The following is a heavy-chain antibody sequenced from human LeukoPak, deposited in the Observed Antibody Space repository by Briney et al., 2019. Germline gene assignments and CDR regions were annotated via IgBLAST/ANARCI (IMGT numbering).Heavy chain of an antibody. CDR2: INPNSGGT. J-gene: IGHJ6*02. Sequence: ASLKVSCKASGYTFTGYYMHWVRQAPGQGLEWMGWINPNSGGTNYAQKFQGRVTMTRDTSISTAYTELSRLRSDDTAVYYCAREVVVVPAAILGRVSRYYGMDVWGQGTTVTVSS. CDR3: AREVVVVPAAILGRVSRYYGMDV. D-gene: IGHD2-2*02. V-gene: IGHV1-2*02. CDR1: GYTFTGYY.